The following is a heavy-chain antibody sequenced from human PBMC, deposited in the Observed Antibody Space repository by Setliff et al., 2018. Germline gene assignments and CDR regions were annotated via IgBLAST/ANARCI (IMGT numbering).Heavy chain of an antibody. CDR1: GGTFSNIG. V-gene: IGHV1-69*05. CDR2: IIPLFGTT. J-gene: IGHJ6*03. D-gene: IGHD6-6*01. Sequence: SVKVSCKASGGTFSNIGISWVRQAPGQGLEWMGGIIPLFGTTNYAQEFQGRVTITTDESTNTAYMELSSLRSEDTAMYYCVREGVDRRSSTDYRYYMDVWGKGTTVTVSS. CDR3: VREGVDRRSSTDYRYYMDV.